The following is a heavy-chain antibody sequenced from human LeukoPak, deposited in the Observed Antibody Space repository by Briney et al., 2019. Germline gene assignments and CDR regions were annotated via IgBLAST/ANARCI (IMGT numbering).Heavy chain of an antibody. V-gene: IGHV4-39*01. Sequence: PSETLSLTCTVSGGSISSTSYYWGWIRQPPGKGLEWIGSIYYSGITYYNPSLKSRVTISVDTSKNQFSLKLSSVTAADTAVYYCARHGGYCSGTSCYGVWFDPWGQGTLVPVSS. CDR1: GGSISSTSYY. CDR3: ARHGGYCSGTSCYGVWFDP. D-gene: IGHD2-2*01. CDR2: IYYSGIT. J-gene: IGHJ5*02.